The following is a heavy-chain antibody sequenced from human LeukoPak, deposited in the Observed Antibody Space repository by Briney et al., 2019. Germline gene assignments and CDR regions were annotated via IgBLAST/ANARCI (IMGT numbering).Heavy chain of an antibody. CDR1: RFTFSSYA. J-gene: IGHJ5*02. CDR3: AKDSRQHLDEGWFVA. Sequence: GGSLRLSCAASRFTFSSYAMSWVRQAPGKGLEWVSAISGSGGSTYYADSVKGRFTISRDNSKNTLYLQMNSLRSEDTAVYYRAKDSRQHLDEGWFVAWGQGTLVTVSS. CDR2: ISGSGGST. V-gene: IGHV3-23*01. D-gene: IGHD3/OR15-3a*01.